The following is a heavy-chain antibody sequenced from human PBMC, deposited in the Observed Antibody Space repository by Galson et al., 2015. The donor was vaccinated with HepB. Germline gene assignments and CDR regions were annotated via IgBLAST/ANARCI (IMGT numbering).Heavy chain of an antibody. CDR2: ISYDGRHT. V-gene: IGHV3-30*04. CDR3: VRESLSGWERGYFDS. D-gene: IGHD1-1*01. CDR1: GFTFSSYI. Sequence: SLRLSCAASGFTFSSYIMHWVRQAPGKGLEWVAVISYDGRHTYYADSVKGRFTTSRDNSTNTLDLQVNSLRTEDTAVYYCVRESLSGWERGYFDSWGQGTLVTVSS. J-gene: IGHJ4*02.